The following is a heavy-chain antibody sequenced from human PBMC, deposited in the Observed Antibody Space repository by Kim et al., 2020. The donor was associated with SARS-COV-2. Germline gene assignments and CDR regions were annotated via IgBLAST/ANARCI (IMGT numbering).Heavy chain of an antibody. CDR3: AREEGTHD. D-gene: IGHD3-10*01. V-gene: IGHV4-59*01. J-gene: IGHJ4*02. CDR2: SGST. Sequence: SGSTNYNPSLKSRVTISVDTSKNQFSLKLSSVTAADTAVYYCAREEGTHDWGQGTLVTVSS.